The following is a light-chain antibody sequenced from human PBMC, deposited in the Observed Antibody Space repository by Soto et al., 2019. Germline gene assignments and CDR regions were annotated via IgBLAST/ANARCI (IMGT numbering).Light chain of an antibody. CDR3: SSYTSSSTLV. CDR2: DVS. V-gene: IGLV2-14*01. J-gene: IGLJ2*01. CDR1: SSDVGGYNY. Sequence: QSVLTQPASVSGSPGQSITISCTGTSSDVGGYNYVSWYQQHPGKAPKLMIYDVSNRPSGVSNLFAGSKSSNTASLTISGLQAEDEADYYCSSYTSSSTLVFGGGTKLTVL.